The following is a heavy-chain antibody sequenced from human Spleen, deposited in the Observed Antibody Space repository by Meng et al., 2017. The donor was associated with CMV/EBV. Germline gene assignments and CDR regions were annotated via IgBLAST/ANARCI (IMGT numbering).Heavy chain of an antibody. D-gene: IGHD3-3*01. CDR3: ARIGAYDSHWYFDL. V-gene: IGHV3-74*01. CDR2: INSDGSST. CDR1: GFTFSSYW. Sequence: EVRLVGSGGGLVQLGGSLRFSGAASGFTFSSYWMHWVRQAPGKGLVWVSRINSDGSSTSYADSVKGRFTISRDNAKNSLYLQMNSLRAEDTAVYYCARIGAYDSHWYFDLWGRGTLVTVSS. J-gene: IGHJ2*01.